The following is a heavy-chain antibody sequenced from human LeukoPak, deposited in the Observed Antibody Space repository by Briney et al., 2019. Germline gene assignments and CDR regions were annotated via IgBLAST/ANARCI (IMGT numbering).Heavy chain of an antibody. D-gene: IGHD3-22*01. CDR1: GGSFSGYY. Sequence: PSETLSLTCAVYGGSFSGYYWSWIRQPPGKGLEWIGEIYHSGSTNYNPSLKSRVTISVDTSKNQFSLTLSSVTAADTAVHYCARAPSYYSDRSGYSTSGLYYYGMDVWGQGTTVTVSS. CDR2: IYHSGST. CDR3: ARAPSYYSDRSGYSTSGLYYYGMDV. J-gene: IGHJ6*02. V-gene: IGHV4-34*01.